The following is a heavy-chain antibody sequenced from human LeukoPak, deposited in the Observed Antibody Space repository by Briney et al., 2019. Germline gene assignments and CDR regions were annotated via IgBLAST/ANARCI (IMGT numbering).Heavy chain of an antibody. J-gene: IGHJ6*02. CDR1: GFTFSSYS. CDR2: ISSSSSTI. V-gene: IGHV3-48*04. CDR3: ASPRPNYYDSSGYSYGMDV. Sequence: GGSLRLSCAASGFTFSSYSMNWVRQAPGKGLEWVSYISSSSSTIYYADSVKSRFTISRDNAKNSLYLQMNSLRAEDTAVYYCASPRPNYYDSSGYSYGMDVWGQGTTVTVSS. D-gene: IGHD3-22*01.